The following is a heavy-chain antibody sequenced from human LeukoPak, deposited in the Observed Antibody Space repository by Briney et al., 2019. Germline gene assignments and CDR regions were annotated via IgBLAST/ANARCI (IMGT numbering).Heavy chain of an antibody. Sequence: SETLSLTCTVSGGSISSSSYYWGWIRQPPGKGLEWIGSIYYSGSTYYNPSLKSRVTISVDTSKNQFSLKLSSVTAADTAVYYCARGVPYSSGWSLSRDHGFFGYWGQGTLVTVSS. J-gene: IGHJ4*02. CDR2: IYYSGST. CDR3: ARGVPYSSGWSLSRDHGFFGY. V-gene: IGHV4-39*07. CDR1: GGSISSSSYY. D-gene: IGHD6-19*01.